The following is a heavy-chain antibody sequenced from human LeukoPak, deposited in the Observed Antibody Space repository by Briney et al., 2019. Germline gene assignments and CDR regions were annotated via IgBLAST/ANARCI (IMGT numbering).Heavy chain of an antibody. CDR2: ISGSGGST. CDR3: AKDRPTVYSSSWLHFLDS. V-gene: IGHV3-23*01. Sequence: PGGSLRLSCAASGFTFSSYGMSWVRQAPGKGLEWVSAISGSGGSTYLADSVKGRFTVSRDNSKNTLYLQMSSLRADDTAVYYCAKDRPTVYSSSWLHFLDSWGQGTLVTVSS. D-gene: IGHD6-13*01. J-gene: IGHJ4*02. CDR1: GFTFSSYG.